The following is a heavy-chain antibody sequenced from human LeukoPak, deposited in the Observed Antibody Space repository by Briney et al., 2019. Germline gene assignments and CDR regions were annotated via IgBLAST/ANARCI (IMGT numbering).Heavy chain of an antibody. V-gene: IGHV1-3*04. CDR3: GRGGSSGVDY. Sequence: ASVNVSCTTSGYTFTTNAVHWVSPAPGQRLEWMGYIYTHNGDTKYSQKFQGRVTLTRDTSASTVYVELSSLTSEDTAVYYCGRGGSSGVDYWGQGTLVTVSS. CDR2: IYTHNGDT. D-gene: IGHD2-15*01. J-gene: IGHJ4*02. CDR1: GYTFTTNA.